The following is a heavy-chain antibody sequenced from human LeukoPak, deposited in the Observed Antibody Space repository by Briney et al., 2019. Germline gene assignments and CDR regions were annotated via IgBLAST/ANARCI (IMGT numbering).Heavy chain of an antibody. Sequence: GASVKVSCKASGFTFTGYYMHWVRQAPGQGLEWMGWINPNSGDTHYTQNFQGRVTMNRDTSISTAYMELSRLRSDDTAVYFCARGRNGGCYDYWGQGTLVTVSS. D-gene: IGHD2-15*01. CDR2: INPNSGDT. V-gene: IGHV1-2*02. CDR1: GFTFTGYY. J-gene: IGHJ4*02. CDR3: ARGRNGGCYDY.